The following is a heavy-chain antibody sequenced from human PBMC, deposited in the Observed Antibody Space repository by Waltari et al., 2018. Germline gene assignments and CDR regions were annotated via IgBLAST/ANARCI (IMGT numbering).Heavy chain of an antibody. CDR1: GYTYTIFA. D-gene: IGHD1-26*01. V-gene: IGHV7-4-1*02. Sequence: QVQLVQSESELKKPGASVKIACKASGYTYTIFAIAWLRQAPGQGLEWMGWISTATGNPTYARDFTGRFDFSLDTSVSTAYLQISSLKTEDTAVYFCARDRVVGATDWGYWGQGTLVTVSS. CDR3: ARDRVVGATDWGY. CDR2: ISTATGNP. J-gene: IGHJ4*02.